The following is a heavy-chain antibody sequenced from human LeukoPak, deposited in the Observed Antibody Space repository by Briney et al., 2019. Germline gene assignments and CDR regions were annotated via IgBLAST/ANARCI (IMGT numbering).Heavy chain of an antibody. D-gene: IGHD1-7*01. CDR1: GFTFSSYE. J-gene: IGHJ4*02. CDR3: VRGGTTSYDY. V-gene: IGHV3-48*03. CDR2: ISSSGSTI. Sequence: GGSLRLSCAASGFTFSSYEMNWVRQAPGKGLEWVSYISSSGSTIYYADSVKGRFTISRDNAKNSVYLQMNSLRGEDTAVCYCVRGGTTSYDYWGQGTLVTVSS.